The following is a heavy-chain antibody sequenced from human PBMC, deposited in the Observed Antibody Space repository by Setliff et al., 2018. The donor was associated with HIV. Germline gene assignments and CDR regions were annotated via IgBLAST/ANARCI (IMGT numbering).Heavy chain of an antibody. Sequence: NPSETLSLTCSVSGGSISSSTYYWGWIRQPPGKGLEWIGDIFYTGSTYYNPSLKSRVAISIDTSENRFSLRLNSVTAADTGVYYCARRGRDGVLIVFATGFDPWGQGTLVTVSS. D-gene: IGHD2-8*01. V-gene: IGHV4-39*01. CDR2: IFYTGST. J-gene: IGHJ5*02. CDR1: GGSISSSTYY. CDR3: ARRGRDGVLIVFATGFDP.